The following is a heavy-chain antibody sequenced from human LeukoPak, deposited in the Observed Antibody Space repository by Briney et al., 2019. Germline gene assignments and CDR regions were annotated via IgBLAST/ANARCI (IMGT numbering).Heavy chain of an antibody. J-gene: IGHJ4*02. CDR2: IRYDGSNK. CDR1: RFTFSSYG. CDR3: ARVTHSGGDWRHDY. Sequence: GGSLRLSCAASRFTFSSYGMHWVRQAPGKGLEWVAFIRYDGSNKYYADSVKGRFTISRDNAKNSLYLQMNSLRAEDTAVYYCARVTHSGGDWRHDYWGQGTLVTVSS. D-gene: IGHD2-21*02. V-gene: IGHV3-30*02.